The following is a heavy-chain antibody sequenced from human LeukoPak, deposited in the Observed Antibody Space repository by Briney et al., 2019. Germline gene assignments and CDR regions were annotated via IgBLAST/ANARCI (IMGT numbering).Heavy chain of an antibody. J-gene: IGHJ5*02. V-gene: IGHV3-21*01. D-gene: IGHD4-23*01. CDR3: ARVRGGKPNWFDP. CDR1: GFTFSSYS. CDR2: ISSSSSYI. Sequence: GGSLRLSCAASGFTFSSYSMNWVRQAPGKGLEWVSSISSSSSYIYYADSVKGRFTISRDNAKNSLYLQMNSLRAEDTAVYYFARVRGGKPNWFDPWGQGTLVTVSS.